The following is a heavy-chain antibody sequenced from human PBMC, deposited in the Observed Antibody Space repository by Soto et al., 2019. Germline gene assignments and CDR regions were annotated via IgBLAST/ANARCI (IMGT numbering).Heavy chain of an antibody. J-gene: IGHJ4*02. V-gene: IGHV3-30-3*01. CDR3: AREFSLAFYFDY. CDR1: GFTFSSYA. Sequence: TGGSLRLSCAASGFTFSSYAMHWVRQAPGKGLEWVAVISYDGSNKYYADSVKGRFTISRDNSKNTLYLQMNSLRAEDTAVYYCAREFSLAFYFDYWGQGTLVTVSS. CDR2: ISYDGSNK.